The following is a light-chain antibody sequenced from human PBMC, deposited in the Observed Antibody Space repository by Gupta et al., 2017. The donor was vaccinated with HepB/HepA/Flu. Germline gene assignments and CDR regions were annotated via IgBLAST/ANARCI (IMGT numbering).Light chain of an antibody. CDR3: QQEDQRPRT. CDR2: GAS. J-gene: IGKJ1*01. V-gene: IGKV3-15*01. Sequence: IVMTQSPATLSVSPGERVTLSCRASQSVSSSLAWYQQKPGQAPRFLIYGASTRATSIPARFSGSGSGTEFTLTISSLQSEDFAVYYCQQEDQRPRTFGQGTKVEIK. CDR1: QSVSSS.